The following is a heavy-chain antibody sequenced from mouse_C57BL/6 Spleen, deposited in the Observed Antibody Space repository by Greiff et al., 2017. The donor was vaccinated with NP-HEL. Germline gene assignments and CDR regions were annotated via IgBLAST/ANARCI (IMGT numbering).Heavy chain of an antibody. CDR1: GYTFTSYW. CDR2: IDPNSGGT. V-gene: IGHV1-72*01. J-gene: IGHJ2*01. D-gene: IGHD1-1*01. Sequence: QQSCKASGYTFTSYWMHWVKQRPGRGLEWIGRIDPNSGGTKYNEKFKSKATLTVDKPSSTAYMQLSSLTSEDSAVYYCARPSYYGSSYDFDYWGQGTTLTVSS. CDR3: ARPSYYGSSYDFDY.